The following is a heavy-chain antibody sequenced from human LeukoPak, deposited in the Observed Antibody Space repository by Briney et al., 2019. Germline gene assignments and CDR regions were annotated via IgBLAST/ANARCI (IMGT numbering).Heavy chain of an antibody. D-gene: IGHD3-22*01. CDR1: GFTFSSYG. J-gene: IGHJ3*02. CDR2: ISGSGGST. CDR3: ALIGPGYYDSSGYYPDAFDI. Sequence: HAGGSLRLSCAVSGFTFSSYGMSWVRQAPGKGLEWVSAISGSGGSTYYADSVKGRFTISRDNSKNTLYLQMNSLRAEDTAVYYCALIGPGYYDSSGYYPDAFDIWGQGTMVTVSS. V-gene: IGHV3-23*01.